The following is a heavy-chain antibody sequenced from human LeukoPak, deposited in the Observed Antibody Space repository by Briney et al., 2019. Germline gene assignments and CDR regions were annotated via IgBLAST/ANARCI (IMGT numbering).Heavy chain of an antibody. J-gene: IGHJ5*02. CDR2: TYYRSTWYN. CDR1: GDSVSSNSVT. D-gene: IGHD2-2*01. Sequence: SQTLSLTCDISGDSVSSNSVTWNWIRQSPSRCLEWLGRTYYRSTWYNDYAVSVRGRITVNPDTSKNQFSLHLNSVTPEDTAVYYCARRLTQYDCFDPWGQGILVTVSS. CDR3: ARRLTQYDCFDP. V-gene: IGHV6-1*01.